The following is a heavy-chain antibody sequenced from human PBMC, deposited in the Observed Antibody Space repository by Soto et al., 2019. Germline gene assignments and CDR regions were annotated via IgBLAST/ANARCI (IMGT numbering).Heavy chain of an antibody. CDR2: FFIGGST. CDR3: ASLNLSFDP. V-gene: IGHV4-39*07. J-gene: IGHJ5*02. CDR1: GGSISSSTYY. Sequence: SETLSLTCTVSGGSISSSTYYWGWMRQPPGKGLEWIASFFIGGSTYYNPSLKRRVAISIDTSKNQFSLNLSSLTAADTAVYYCASLNLSFDPWGQGTLVTVSS.